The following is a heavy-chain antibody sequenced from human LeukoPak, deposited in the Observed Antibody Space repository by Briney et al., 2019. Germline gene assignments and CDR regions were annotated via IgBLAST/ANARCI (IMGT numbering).Heavy chain of an antibody. CDR2: IYSSGST. V-gene: IGHV4-39*07. CDR3: ARSGGYCGSTTCHTTWFAP. D-gene: IGHD2-21*01. Sequence: MSSETLSLTCTVSGGSITSGSDYWGWIRQPPGRALEWIGSIYSSGSTYYNPSLQNRVTISLDTSKNQFSLNLNSVTAADTAVYYCARSGGYCGSTTCHTTWFAPWGQGTLVTVSS. J-gene: IGHJ5*02. CDR1: GGSITSGSDY.